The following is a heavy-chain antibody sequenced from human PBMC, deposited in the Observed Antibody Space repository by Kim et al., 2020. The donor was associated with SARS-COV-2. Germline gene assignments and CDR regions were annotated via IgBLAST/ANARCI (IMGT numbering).Heavy chain of an antibody. J-gene: IGHJ5*02. CDR2: IIPILGIA. V-gene: IGHV1-69*02. CDR3: ASGLLWFGELTNWFDP. Sequence: SVKVSCKASGGTFSSYTISWVRQAPGQGLEWMGRIIPILGIANYAQKFQGRVTITADKSTSTAYMELSSLRSEDTAVYYCASGLLWFGELTNWFDPWGQGTLVTVSS. CDR1: GGTFSSYT. D-gene: IGHD3-10*01.